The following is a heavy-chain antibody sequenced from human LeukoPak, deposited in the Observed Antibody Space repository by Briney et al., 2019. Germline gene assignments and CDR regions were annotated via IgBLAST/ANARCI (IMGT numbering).Heavy chain of an antibody. CDR1: GFTFSSYS. CDR3: ARGVVWSGYSRGFDY. CDR2: ISSSSSTI. Sequence: GGSLRLSCAASGFTFSSYSMNWVRQAPGKGREGGSYISSSSSTIYYADSGRGRFTISRDNAKNSLYLQMNSLRAEDMAVYCCARGVVWSGYSRGFDYWGQGTLVTVSS. V-gene: IGHV3-48*01. J-gene: IGHJ4*02. D-gene: IGHD3-3*01.